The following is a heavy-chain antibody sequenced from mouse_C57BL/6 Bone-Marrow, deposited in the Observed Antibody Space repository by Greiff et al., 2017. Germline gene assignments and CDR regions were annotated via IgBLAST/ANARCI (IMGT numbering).Heavy chain of an antibody. CDR2: IDPANGNT. CDR3: ARDYYGSSPLYYFDY. V-gene: IGHV14-3*01. Sequence: EVQLQQSVAELVRPGASVKLSCTASGFNIKNTYMHWVKQRPEQGLEWIGRIDPANGNTKYAPKFQGKATITADTSSNTAYLQLSSLTSEDTAIYYCARDYYGSSPLYYFDYWGQGTTLTVSS. J-gene: IGHJ2*01. D-gene: IGHD1-1*01. CDR1: GFNIKNTY.